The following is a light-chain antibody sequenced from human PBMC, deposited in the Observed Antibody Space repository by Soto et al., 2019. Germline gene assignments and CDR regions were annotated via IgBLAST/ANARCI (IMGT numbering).Light chain of an antibody. CDR3: QQYDNLPSIT. J-gene: IGKJ5*01. CDR1: YDISNY. V-gene: IGKV1-33*01. CDR2: DAS. Sequence: DIQMTQSPSSLSASVGDRVTITCQGSYDISNYLNWYQQKPGKAPKLLIYDASNLETGVPSRFSGSRSGTDSTFTISSLQPEDIATYYCQQYDNLPSITFGQGTRLEIK.